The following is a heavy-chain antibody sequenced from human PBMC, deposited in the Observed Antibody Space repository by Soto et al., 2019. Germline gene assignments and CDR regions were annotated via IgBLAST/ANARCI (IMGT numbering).Heavy chain of an antibody. J-gene: IGHJ6*03. CDR3: ARVVIVPAARGHYNYFYMDV. Sequence: SETLSLTCTVSGGSISGYYWSWIRQPPGKGLEWIGYIYSSGSPNYNPSLKGRAAISVDTSENQTSLRLSSVTAADTAVYYCARVVIVPAARGHYNYFYMDVWGKGTTVTVSS. V-gene: IGHV4-59*08. D-gene: IGHD2-2*01. CDR1: GGSISGYY. CDR2: IYSSGSP.